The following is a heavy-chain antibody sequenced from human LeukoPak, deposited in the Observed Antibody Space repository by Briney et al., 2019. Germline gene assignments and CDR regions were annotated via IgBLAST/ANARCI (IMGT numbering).Heavy chain of an antibody. Sequence: PSETLSLTCPVSGYSISSGFYWDWIRQPPGKGLEWIGSVYHSGSTYYNSSLKSRVTISVDMSKNQLSLRLSSVTAADTAVYYCARVADSGDWGQGTLVTVSS. V-gene: IGHV4-38-2*02. CDR2: VYHSGST. CDR3: ARVADSGD. D-gene: IGHD3-22*01. CDR1: GYSISSGFY. J-gene: IGHJ4*02.